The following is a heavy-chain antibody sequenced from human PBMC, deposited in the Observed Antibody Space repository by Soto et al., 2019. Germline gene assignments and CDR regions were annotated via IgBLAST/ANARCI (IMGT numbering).Heavy chain of an antibody. CDR2: MNPNSGNT. Sequence: QVQLVQSGAEVKKPGASVKVSCKASGYAFTSYPINWVRHATGQGLEWMGWMNPNSGNTGYAQKFQGRVTMTRNTSISTGYMELSSPRSEDTAVYYCARAGEQQLARYCYGMDVWGQGTTVTVSS. V-gene: IGHV1-8*01. J-gene: IGHJ6*02. CDR3: ARAGEQQLARYCYGMDV. D-gene: IGHD6-13*01. CDR1: GYAFTSYP.